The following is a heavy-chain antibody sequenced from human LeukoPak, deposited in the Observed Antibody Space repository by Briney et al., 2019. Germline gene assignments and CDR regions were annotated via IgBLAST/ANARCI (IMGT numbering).Heavy chain of an antibody. V-gene: IGHV3-30*18. CDR1: GFTFSSYG. Sequence: GGSLRLSCAASGFTFSSYGMHWVRQAPGKGPEWVAVMSYDGSNKYYADSVKGRFTISRDNSKNTLYLQMNSLRAEDTAVYYCAKGGDQYNWLDPWGQGTLVTVSS. D-gene: IGHD3-16*01. J-gene: IGHJ5*02. CDR2: MSYDGSNK. CDR3: AKGGDQYNWLDP.